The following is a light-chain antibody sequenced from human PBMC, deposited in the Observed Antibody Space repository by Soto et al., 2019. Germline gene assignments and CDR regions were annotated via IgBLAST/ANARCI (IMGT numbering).Light chain of an antibody. CDR3: QQYGTSPYT. CDR1: QNVGSNF. Sequence: EIVLTQSPGTLSLSPGEGATLSCRASQNVGSNFLGWYQQKPGQAPRLLIYGTSSRATGIPDRFSGSGSVTDFTLTISRLEPEDVAVYYCQQYGTSPYTFGQGTKLEIK. J-gene: IGKJ2*01. CDR2: GTS. V-gene: IGKV3-20*01.